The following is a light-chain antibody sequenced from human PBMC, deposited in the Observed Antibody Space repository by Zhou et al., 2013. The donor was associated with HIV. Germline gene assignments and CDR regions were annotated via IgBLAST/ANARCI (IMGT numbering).Light chain of an antibody. CDR2: KAS. CDR3: QQCNSYPLT. CDR1: QSISSW. V-gene: IGKV1-5*03. Sequence: DIQMTQSPSTLSASVGDRVTITCRASQSISSWLAWYQQKSGKAPKLLIYKASSLESGVPSRFSGSGSGTEFTLTISSLQPDDFATYYCQQCNSYPLTFGGGTKVEDQT. J-gene: IGKJ4*01.